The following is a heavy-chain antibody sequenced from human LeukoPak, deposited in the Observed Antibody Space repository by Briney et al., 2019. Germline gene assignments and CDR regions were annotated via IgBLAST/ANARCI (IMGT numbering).Heavy chain of an antibody. J-gene: IGHJ5*02. V-gene: IGHV4-39*01. CDR3: ARRGDYSFGDWFDP. Sequence: SGPTLVKPSQTLSLTCSGSEGSIRRKTYYWVWIRQSPGKGLEWLGCIYKNGDTYYNPSVESRLSISVDTSKNQFYLNMTSVTAADTAVYFCARRGDYSFGDWFDPWGQGLLVTVSS. D-gene: IGHD1-26*01. CDR2: IYKNGDT. CDR1: EGSIRRKTYY.